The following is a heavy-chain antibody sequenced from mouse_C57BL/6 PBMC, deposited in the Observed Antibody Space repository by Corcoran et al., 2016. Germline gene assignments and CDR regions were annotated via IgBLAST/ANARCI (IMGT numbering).Heavy chain of an antibody. J-gene: IGHJ3*01. D-gene: IGHD2-3*01. Sequence: DVQLQESGPGLVKPSQSLSLTCSVTGYSITSGYYWNWIRQFPGNKLEWMGYISYDGSNNYNPSLKNRISITRDTSKNQFFLKLNSVTTEDTATYYCARDSGLLLFAYWGQGTLVTVSA. CDR2: ISYDGSN. CDR3: ARDSGLLLFAY. V-gene: IGHV3-6*01. CDR1: GYSITSGYY.